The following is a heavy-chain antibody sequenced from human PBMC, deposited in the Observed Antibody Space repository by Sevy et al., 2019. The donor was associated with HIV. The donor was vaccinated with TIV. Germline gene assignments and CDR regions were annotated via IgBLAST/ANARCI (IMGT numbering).Heavy chain of an antibody. Sequence: GGSLRLSCKPSGFTFTSYAMSWVRQAPGKGLEWVSIIYSSGTTYYADSVKGRFTISRDKSKNTVYLQMSSLRADDTAFYHCARDYSRRPGWFDPWGQGTLVTVSS. CDR3: ARDYSRRPGWFDP. CDR1: GFTFTSYA. J-gene: IGHJ5*02. CDR2: IYSSGTT. V-gene: IGHV3-23*05. D-gene: IGHD6-13*01.